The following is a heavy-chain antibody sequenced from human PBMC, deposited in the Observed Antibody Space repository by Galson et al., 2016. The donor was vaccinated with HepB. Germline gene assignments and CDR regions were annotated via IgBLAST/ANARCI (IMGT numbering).Heavy chain of an antibody. CDR3: AKDYGDCSGGRCYSPTLFDY. V-gene: IGHV3-33*06. J-gene: IGHJ4*02. CDR2: IWADGSEK. CDR1: GFTLSTYG. Sequence: SLRLSCAASGFTLSTYGMHWVRQAPGKGLDWVAVIWADGSEKYYADSVKGRFTISRDNSKNNPYLQMNGLRAEDTAVYYCAKDYGDCSGGRCYSPTLFDYWGQGTLVTVSS. D-gene: IGHD2-15*01.